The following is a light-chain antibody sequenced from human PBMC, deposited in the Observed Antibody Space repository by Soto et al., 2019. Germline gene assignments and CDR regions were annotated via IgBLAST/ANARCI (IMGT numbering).Light chain of an antibody. CDR3: QTWGTGVI. Sequence: PSASASLGASVKLTCTLSRGHSSYAIAWHQQQPEKGPRFLMKLKSDGSHSKGDGIPDRFSGSSSGAERYLTISSLQSEDEADYYCQTWGTGVIFGGGTKLTVL. V-gene: IGLV4-69*01. CDR2: LKSDGSH. CDR1: RGHSSYA. J-gene: IGLJ2*01.